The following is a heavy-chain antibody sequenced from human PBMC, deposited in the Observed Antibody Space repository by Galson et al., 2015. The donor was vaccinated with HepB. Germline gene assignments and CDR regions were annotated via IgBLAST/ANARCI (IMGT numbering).Heavy chain of an antibody. V-gene: IGHV3-7*01. D-gene: IGHD6-19*01. CDR3: VSGGGWHVAF. CDR1: RLSYDTKW. J-gene: IGHJ4*02. CDR2: INQDASEK. Sequence: SLSLSCAASRLSYDTKWMAWVRQAPGTGLEWVANINQDASEKYYADSVQGRFAISRDNAKNPVFLQLSSLRAEDTAVYYCVSGGGWHVAFWGQGALVTVSS.